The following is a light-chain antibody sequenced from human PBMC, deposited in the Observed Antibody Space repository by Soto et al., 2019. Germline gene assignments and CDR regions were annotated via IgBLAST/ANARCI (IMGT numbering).Light chain of an antibody. V-gene: IGLV2-14*02. CDR1: SSDVGSYNL. CDR3: STSTTSSSYV. J-gene: IGLJ1*01. CDR2: EGS. Sequence: QSVLTQPASVSGSPGQSVTLSCTGTSSDVGSYNLVSWYQQHPGKAPKLMIYEGSTRPSGVSNRFSGSKSRNTASLTISGLQAEDEADYYCSTSTTSSSYVFGAGTKVNVL.